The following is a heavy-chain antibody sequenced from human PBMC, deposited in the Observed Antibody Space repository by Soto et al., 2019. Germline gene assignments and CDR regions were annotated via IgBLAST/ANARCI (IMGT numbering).Heavy chain of an antibody. CDR1: GGSISSYY. Sequence: QVQLQESGPGLVKPSETLSLTCTVSGGSISSYYWSWIRQPPGKGLEWIGYIYYSGSTNYNPSLQSRVTISVDTSKNQFSLKLSSVTAADTAVYYCARSAWDSSSWYRADYYYGMDVWGQGTTVTVSS. V-gene: IGHV4-59*08. CDR3: ARSAWDSSSWYRADYYYGMDV. J-gene: IGHJ6*02. D-gene: IGHD6-13*01. CDR2: IYYSGST.